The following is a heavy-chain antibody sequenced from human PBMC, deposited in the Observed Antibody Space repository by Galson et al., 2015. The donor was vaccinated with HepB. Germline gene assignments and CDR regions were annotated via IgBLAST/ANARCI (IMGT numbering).Heavy chain of an antibody. CDR3: ARHEDTSAWAPSIRLYYGMDV. CDR1: GFNLNGFT. Sequence: SLRLSCAASGFNLNGFTIHRVRQTSGRGLEWVGRVRSKVNTYATTYAASVTGRFTISRDDSEGTAYLQMSSLESEDTAVYFCARHEDTSAWAPSIRLYYGMDVWGQGTAVAVSS. V-gene: IGHV3-73*01. J-gene: IGHJ6*02. D-gene: IGHD6-19*01. CDR2: VRSKVNTYAT.